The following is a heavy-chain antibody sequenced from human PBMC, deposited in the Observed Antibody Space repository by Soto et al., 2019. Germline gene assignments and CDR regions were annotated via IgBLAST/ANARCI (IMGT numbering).Heavy chain of an antibody. CDR1: GYSFSSHW. V-gene: IGHV5-51*01. J-gene: IGHJ5*02. D-gene: IGHD3-10*01. CDR3: GVIMHDKGFDP. CDR2: VYPGDSHT. Sequence: GESLKISCKGSGYSFSSHWIGWVRQMPGKGLEWMGIVYPGDSHTRYSPSFQGQVTISADKSISTAYLQWSSLKASDTAMYYCGVIMHDKGFDPWGQGTLVTVSS.